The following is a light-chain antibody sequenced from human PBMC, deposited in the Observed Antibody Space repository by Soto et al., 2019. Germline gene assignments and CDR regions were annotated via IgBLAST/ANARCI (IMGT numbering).Light chain of an antibody. CDR2: DAS. V-gene: IGKV3-11*01. CDR1: QTVTTF. Sequence: IVLTQSPATLSLSPGERATLSCRASQTVTTFLAWYQHKLGQAPRLLIYDASNRAAGVPARFSGSGSGTDFTLPISSLEPEDSAIYYCQQRYGWPSFGQGTKLEIK. CDR3: QQRYGWPS. J-gene: IGKJ2*01.